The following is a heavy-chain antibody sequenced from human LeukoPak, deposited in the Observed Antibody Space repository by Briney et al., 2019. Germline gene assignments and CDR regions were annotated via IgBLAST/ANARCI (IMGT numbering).Heavy chain of an antibody. Sequence: SETLSLTCTVSGGSINNYYWSWIRHPAGNGLELIGRIYTRGSTNYNPSLKSRVTMSVDTSKNQFSLKLSSVTAADTAVYYCARGRYCSADICSGGDAFDIWGQGTMVSVSS. J-gene: IGHJ3*02. CDR2: IYTRGST. CDR1: GGSINNYY. D-gene: IGHD2-15*01. V-gene: IGHV4-4*07. CDR3: ARGRYCSADICSGGDAFDI.